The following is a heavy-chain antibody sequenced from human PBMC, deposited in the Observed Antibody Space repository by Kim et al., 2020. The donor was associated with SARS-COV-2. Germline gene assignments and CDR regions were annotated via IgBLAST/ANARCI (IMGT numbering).Heavy chain of an antibody. Sequence: GGSLRLSCATSGFTFTNVWLSWVRQAPGKGLEWVGRIISNIGGGTTDYAAPVKGRFIISRDDYKNTVYLQMNSLKIEDTALYYCTTHQTSASLVYWGQGTLVTVSS. CDR3: TTHQTSASLVY. J-gene: IGHJ4*02. CDR2: IISNIGGGTT. CDR1: GFTFTNVW. V-gene: IGHV3-15*01.